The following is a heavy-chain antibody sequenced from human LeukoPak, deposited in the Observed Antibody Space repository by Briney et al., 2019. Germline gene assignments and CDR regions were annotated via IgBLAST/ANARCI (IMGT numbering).Heavy chain of an antibody. CDR2: IIPIFGTA. Sequence: SVKVSCKASGGTFSSYAISWVRQAPGQGLEWMGGIIPIFGTASYAQKFQGRVTITADESTSTAYMELSSLRSEDTAVYYCARAGADYYYGMDVWGQGTTVTVSS. CDR3: ARAGADYYYGMDV. CDR1: GGTFSSYA. J-gene: IGHJ6*02. D-gene: IGHD1-14*01. V-gene: IGHV1-69*13.